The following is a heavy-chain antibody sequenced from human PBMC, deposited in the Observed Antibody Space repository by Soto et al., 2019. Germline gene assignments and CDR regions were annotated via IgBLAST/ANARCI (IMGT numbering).Heavy chain of an antibody. CDR1: GGSISSYY. J-gene: IGHJ6*03. CDR3: ARIREGDNYYYYYMDV. Sequence: SETLSLTCTVSGGSISSYYWSWIRQPPGKGLEWIGYIYYSGSTNYNPSLKSRVTISVDTSKNQFSLKLSSVTAADTAVYYCARIREGDNYYYYYMDVWGKGTTVTVSS. CDR2: IYYSGST. D-gene: IGHD1-26*01. V-gene: IGHV4-59*08.